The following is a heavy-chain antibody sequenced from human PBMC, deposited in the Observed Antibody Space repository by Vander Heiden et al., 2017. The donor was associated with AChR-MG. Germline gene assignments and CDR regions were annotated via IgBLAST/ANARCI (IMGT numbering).Heavy chain of an antibody. J-gene: IGHJ4*02. D-gene: IGHD6-13*01. Sequence: EVQLVESGGGLVKPGGSLRLACAASGFTFSNAWMSGVRQAPGKGLEWVGRIKSKTDGGTTDYAAPVKGRFTISRDDSKNTLYLQMNSLKTEDTAVYYCTTTSPLIAADGDYWGQGTLVTVSS. CDR1: GFTFSNAW. CDR2: IKSKTDGGTT. CDR3: TTTSPLIAADGDY. V-gene: IGHV3-15*01.